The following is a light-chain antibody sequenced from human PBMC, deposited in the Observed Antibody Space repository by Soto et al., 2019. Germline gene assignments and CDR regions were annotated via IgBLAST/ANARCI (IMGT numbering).Light chain of an antibody. Sequence: QSALTKPASVSGSPGQSITISCTSTTSDVGDYNYVSWYQQYPGKAPKPIIYNVSNRPSGVSNRFSGSKSGDTASLTISGLQAEDEADYYCSSYTSRSSVIFGGGTKLTVL. CDR3: SSYTSRSSVI. V-gene: IGLV2-14*01. J-gene: IGLJ2*01. CDR2: NVS. CDR1: TSDVGDYNY.